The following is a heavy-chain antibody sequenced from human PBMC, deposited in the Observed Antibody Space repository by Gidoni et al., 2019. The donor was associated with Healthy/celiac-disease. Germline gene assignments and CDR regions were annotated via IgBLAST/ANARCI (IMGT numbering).Heavy chain of an antibody. CDR2: IRSKAYGGTT. D-gene: IGHD2-8*01. J-gene: IGHJ3*02. CDR3: TRDGGYCTKGGCGAFDI. V-gene: IGHV3-49*02. Sequence: QDPGKGLEWVGFIRSKAYGGTTEYAASVKGRFTISRDDSKSIAYLQMNSLKTEDTAVYYCTRDGGYCTKGGCGAFDIWGQGTMVTVSS.